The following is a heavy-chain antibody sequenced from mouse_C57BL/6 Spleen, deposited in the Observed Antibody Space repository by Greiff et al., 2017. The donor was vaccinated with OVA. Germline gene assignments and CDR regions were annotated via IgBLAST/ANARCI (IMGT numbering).Heavy chain of an antibody. D-gene: IGHD1-1*01. CDR3: AKGALSYASSSWYFDV. V-gene: IGHV1-9*01. CDR1: GYTFTGYW. J-gene: IGHJ1*03. Sequence: QVQLQQSGAELMKPGASVKLSCKATGYTFTGYWIEWVKQRPGHGLEWIGEILPGSGSTNYNEKFKGKATFTADTSSNTAYMQLSSLTTEDSAIYYCAKGALSYASSSWYFDVWGTGTTVTVSS. CDR2: ILPGSGST.